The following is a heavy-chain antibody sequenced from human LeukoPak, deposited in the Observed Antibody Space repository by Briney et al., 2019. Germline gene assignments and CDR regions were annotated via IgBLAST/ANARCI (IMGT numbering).Heavy chain of an antibody. CDR2: INPNNGDT. J-gene: IGHJ3*02. D-gene: IGHD2-15*01. CDR3: ASCRGVGGSCFPYAFDI. V-gene: IGHV1-2*02. Sequence: GASVKVSCKASGCIFTTYFIHWVRQAPGQGLEWMGWINPNNGDTNYVQKFQGRVTMTRDTSISTAYMELTRLRSEDTAVYYCASCRGVGGSCFPYAFDIWGQGTMVTVSS. CDR1: GCIFTTYF.